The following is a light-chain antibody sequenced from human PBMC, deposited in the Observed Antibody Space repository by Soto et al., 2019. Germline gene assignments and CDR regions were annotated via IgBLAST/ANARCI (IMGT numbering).Light chain of an antibody. CDR3: CSYAGSVV. Sequence: QSVLTQPASVPGSPGQSITISCTGTSSDVGSYNLVSWYQQHPGKAPKLMIYEGSKRPSGVSNRFSGSKSGNTASLTISGLQAEDEADYYCCSYAGSVVFGGGTELTVL. CDR1: SSDVGSYNL. CDR2: EGS. V-gene: IGLV2-23*01. J-gene: IGLJ2*01.